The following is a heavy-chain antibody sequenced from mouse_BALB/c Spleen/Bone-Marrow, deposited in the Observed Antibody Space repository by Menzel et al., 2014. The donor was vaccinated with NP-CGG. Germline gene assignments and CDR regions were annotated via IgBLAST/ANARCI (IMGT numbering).Heavy chain of an antibody. J-gene: IGHJ2*01. V-gene: IGHV3-1*02. Sequence: EVQLQQSGPDLVKPSQSLSLTCTVTGYSITSGYGWHWIRQFPGNKLEWMGYIHYRGSTNYNPSLKSRISITRDTSKNQFSLQLNSVTTEDTATYYCTRETTAVADFDYWGQGATRTVTS. D-gene: IGHD1-1*01. CDR2: IHYRGST. CDR3: TRETTAVADFDY. CDR1: GYSITSGYG.